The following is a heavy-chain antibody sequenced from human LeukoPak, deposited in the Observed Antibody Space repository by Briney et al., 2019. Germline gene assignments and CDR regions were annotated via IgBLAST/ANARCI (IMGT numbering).Heavy chain of an antibody. Sequence: PGGSLRLSCAASGFIVSSNYMSWVCQAPGKGLEWVSVIYSGGNTYYADSVKGRFTISRDNSKNTLYLQMDSLRVDDTAVYYCGGLKSSGYLIDHWGQGTLVTVSS. V-gene: IGHV3-53*01. CDR1: GFIVSSNY. J-gene: IGHJ4*02. CDR3: GGLKSSGYLIDH. CDR2: IYSGGNT. D-gene: IGHD3-22*01.